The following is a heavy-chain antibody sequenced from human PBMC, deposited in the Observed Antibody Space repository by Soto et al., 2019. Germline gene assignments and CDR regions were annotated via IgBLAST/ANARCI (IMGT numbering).Heavy chain of an antibody. D-gene: IGHD1-26*01. CDR1: GGSINHHY. CDR3: ARLGGSYAVPHFDY. J-gene: IGHJ4*02. V-gene: IGHV4-59*08. CDR2: IYYSGTTT. Sequence: PSETLSLTCTVSGGSINHHYWTWIRQPPGKGLEWMGYIYYSGTTTNYNPSLKSRVTLSVDTSKNQFSLKLSSVTAADTAVYYCARLGGSYAVPHFDYWGQGTLVTVSS.